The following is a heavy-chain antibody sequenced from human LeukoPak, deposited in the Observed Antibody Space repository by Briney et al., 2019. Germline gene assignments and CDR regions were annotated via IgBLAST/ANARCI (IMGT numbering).Heavy chain of an antibody. D-gene: IGHD3-10*01. V-gene: IGHV3-48*03. CDR1: ESTFNSYE. J-gene: IGHJ3*02. Sequence: GGSLRLSCAVSESTFNSYEMSWVREAPGKGVERVSYISRSGSTIYYVDSVKGRFTISRDNAKNSLCLQMNSLRAEDTALYYCAKSADYASTAFDIWGQGTMVTVSS. CDR3: AKSADYASTAFDI. CDR2: ISRSGSTI.